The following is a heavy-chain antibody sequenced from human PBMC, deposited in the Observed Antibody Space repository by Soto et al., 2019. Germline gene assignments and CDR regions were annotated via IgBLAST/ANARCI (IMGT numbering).Heavy chain of an antibody. J-gene: IGHJ6*02. CDR2: IIPIFGTA. CDR3: ARHLGYSGSYYGPYYYYGMDV. Sequence: VSCKASGGTFSSYAISWVRQAPGQGLEWMGGIIPIFGTANYAQKFQGRVTITADESTSTAYMELSSLRSEDTAVYYCARHLGYSGSYYGPYYYYGMDVWGQGTTVTVSS. V-gene: IGHV1-69*01. D-gene: IGHD1-26*01. CDR1: GGTFSSYA.